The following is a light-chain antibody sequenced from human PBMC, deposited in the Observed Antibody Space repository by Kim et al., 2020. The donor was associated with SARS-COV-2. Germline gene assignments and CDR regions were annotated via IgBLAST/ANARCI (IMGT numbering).Light chain of an antibody. CDR2: WAS. V-gene: IGKV4-1*01. CDR1: QSVLYSSDNKNY. J-gene: IGKJ1*01. Sequence: DIVLTQSPDSLALSVGERATINCKSSQSVLYSSDNKNYLVWYQQKSGQPPKLLISWASTRESGVPDRFSGSGSGTDFTLTISSLQAEDVAVYYCQQFFTIPRTFGRGTKMDIK. CDR3: QQFFTIPRT.